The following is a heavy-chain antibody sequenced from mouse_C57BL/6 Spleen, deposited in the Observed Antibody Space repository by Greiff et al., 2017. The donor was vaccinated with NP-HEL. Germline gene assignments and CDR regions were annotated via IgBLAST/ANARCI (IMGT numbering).Heavy chain of an antibody. CDR2: ISSGGSYT. V-gene: IGHV5-6*01. CDR1: GFTFSSYG. J-gene: IGHJ4*01. D-gene: IGHD6-2*01. CDR3: ARHVSTGTYYAMDY. Sequence: EVQLVESGGDLVKPGGSLKLSCAASGFTFSSYGMSWVRQTPDKRLEWVATISSGGSYTYYPDSVKGRFTISRDNAKNTLYLQMSSLKSEDTAMYYCARHVSTGTYYAMDYWGQGTSVTVSS.